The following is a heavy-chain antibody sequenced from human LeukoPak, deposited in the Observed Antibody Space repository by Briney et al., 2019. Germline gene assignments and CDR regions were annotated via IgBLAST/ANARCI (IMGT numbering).Heavy chain of an antibody. D-gene: IGHD3-10*01. CDR3: ARDPGGYFDY. Sequence: GGSLRLSCAASGFTFSNAWMSWVRQAPGKGLEWVGRIKSKTDGGTTDYAAPVKGRFTISRDDSKNTLFLQMNSLRPEDTAVYFCARDPGGYFDYWGQGTLVTVSS. J-gene: IGHJ4*02. CDR2: IKSKTDGGTT. CDR1: GFTFSNAW. V-gene: IGHV3-15*01.